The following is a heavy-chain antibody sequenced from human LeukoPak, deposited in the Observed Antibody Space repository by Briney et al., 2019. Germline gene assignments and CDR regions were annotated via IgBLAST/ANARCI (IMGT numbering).Heavy chain of an antibody. J-gene: IGHJ4*02. V-gene: IGHV3-74*01. CDR1: GFAVSTYW. CDR3: ARDLTGPYDH. D-gene: IGHD3-22*01. Sequence: GGSLRLSCAASGFAVSTYWMHWVRQAPGKGLVWVARINVEGNYIDYAESVKGRFTISRDSAKSTLYLQMNSLRAEDMGVYSCARDLTGPYDHWGQGTLVTVSS. CDR2: INVEGNYI.